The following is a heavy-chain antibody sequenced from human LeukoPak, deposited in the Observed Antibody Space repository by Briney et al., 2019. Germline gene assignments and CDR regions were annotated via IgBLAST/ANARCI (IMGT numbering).Heavy chain of an antibody. CDR3: ARDPARTSAFDY. V-gene: IGHV3-11*04. D-gene: IGHD6-6*01. J-gene: IGHJ4*02. CDR2: ISSSGSTI. Sequence: PGGSLRLSCAASGFTFSDYYMSWIRQAPGKGLEWVSYISSSGSTIYYADSVKGRFTISRDNAKNSLYLQMNSLRAEDTAVYHCARDPARTSAFDYWGQGTLVTVSS. CDR1: GFTFSDYY.